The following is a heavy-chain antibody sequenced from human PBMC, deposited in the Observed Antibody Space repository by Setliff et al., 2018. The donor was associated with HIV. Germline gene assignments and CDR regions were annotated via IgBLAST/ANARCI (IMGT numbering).Heavy chain of an antibody. CDR3: VRDKSWAFDY. Sequence: GGSLRLSCAASGFTFSSYAMQWVRQAPGKGLEWVAVISSDGSNEYYADSVKGRFTISRDNGKNSLYLQMNSLRAEDTAVYYCVRDKSWAFDYWGQGTLVTVSS. CDR1: GFTFSSYA. V-gene: IGHV3-30*04. CDR2: ISSDGSNE. J-gene: IGHJ4*02.